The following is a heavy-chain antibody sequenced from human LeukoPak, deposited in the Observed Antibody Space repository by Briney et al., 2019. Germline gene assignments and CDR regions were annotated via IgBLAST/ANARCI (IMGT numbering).Heavy chain of an antibody. D-gene: IGHD5-24*01. V-gene: IGHV4-39*01. CDR3: ARSRDGYNYVLPDY. CDR1: GGSISSSSYY. CDR2: IYYSGST. Sequence: SETLSLTCTVSGGSISSSSYYWGWIRQPPGKGLEWIGSIYYSGSTYYNPSLKSRVTISVDTSKNQFSLKLSSVAAADTAVYYCARSRDGYNYVLPDYWGQGTLVTVSS. J-gene: IGHJ4*02.